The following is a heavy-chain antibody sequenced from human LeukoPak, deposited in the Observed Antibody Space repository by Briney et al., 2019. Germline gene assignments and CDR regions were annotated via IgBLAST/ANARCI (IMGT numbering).Heavy chain of an antibody. D-gene: IGHD2-15*01. V-gene: IGHV3-21*01. CDR1: GFTFSYYS. CDR3: ARDQGFHFQHMDV. CDR2: ISSRSSHI. J-gene: IGHJ6*03. Sequence: PGGSLRLSCAASGFTFSYYSMNWVRQTPGKGLKWCSSISSRSSHIDYADSVKGRLTISRDDAKNSLYLQMNSLRVEDTAVYYCARDQGFHFQHMDVWGKGTTVIVSS.